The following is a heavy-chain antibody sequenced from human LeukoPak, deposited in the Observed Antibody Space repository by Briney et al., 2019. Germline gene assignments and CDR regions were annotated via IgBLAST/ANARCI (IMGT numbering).Heavy chain of an antibody. Sequence: GGSLRLSCAASGFTFNSYDLHWVRQAPGRGLEWVAAIWYDGSNKYYADSVKGRFSISRDNSKNTLYLQMNSLRGDNTAVYYCARDIGRSGKSGYYDYWGQGTVVSVSS. CDR3: ARDIGRSGKSGYYDY. V-gene: IGHV3-33*01. CDR2: IWYDGSNK. CDR1: GFTFNSYD. J-gene: IGHJ4*02. D-gene: IGHD3-3*01.